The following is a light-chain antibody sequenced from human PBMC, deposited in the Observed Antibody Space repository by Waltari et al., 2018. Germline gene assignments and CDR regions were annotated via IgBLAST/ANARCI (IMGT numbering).Light chain of an antibody. CDR2: AAS. CDR3: QQLKSYPRT. Sequence: DIHLTQSPSFLSASVGARVTITCRASQGIITYLALYQQKPGNAPKVLIYAASTLQSGVPSRFSGSGSGTEFTLTISSLQPEDFATYYCQQLKSYPRTFGQGTKLEIK. J-gene: IGKJ2*02. V-gene: IGKV1-9*01. CDR1: QGIITY.